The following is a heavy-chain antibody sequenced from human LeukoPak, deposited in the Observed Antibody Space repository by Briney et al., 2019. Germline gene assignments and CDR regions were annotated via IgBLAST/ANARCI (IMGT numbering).Heavy chain of an antibody. CDR2: IYYSGST. CDR3: ARTPGRDWFDP. D-gene: IGHD1-14*01. V-gene: IGHV4-59*01. CDR1: GGSISSYY. Sequence: SETLSLTCTVSGGSISSYYWSWIRQPPGKGLEWIGYIYYSGSTNYNPSLKSQVTISVDTSKNQFSLKLSSVTAADTAVYYCARTPGRDWFDPWGQGTLVTVSS. J-gene: IGHJ5*02.